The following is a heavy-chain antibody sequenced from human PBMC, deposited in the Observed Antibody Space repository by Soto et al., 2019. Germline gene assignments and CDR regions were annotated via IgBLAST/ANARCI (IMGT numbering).Heavy chain of an antibody. Sequence: VQLVQSGAEVKXXXXXXXXSCKASGGXFSXXXXSWVRQAXXQGXXXMGGIIPIFGTANYAQKFQGRVTITADESTSTAYMELSSLRSEDTAVYYCARGWVFGVVTAGVGDVWGQGTTVTVSS. CDR1: GGXFSXXX. CDR2: IIPIFGTA. CDR3: ARGWVFGVVTAGVGDV. J-gene: IGHJ6*02. D-gene: IGHD3-3*01. V-gene: IGHV1-69*01.